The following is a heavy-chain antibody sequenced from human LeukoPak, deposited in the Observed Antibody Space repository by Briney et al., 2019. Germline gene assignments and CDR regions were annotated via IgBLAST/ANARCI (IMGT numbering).Heavy chain of an antibody. CDR3: ARNPEYFDSSGRPYSFDY. D-gene: IGHD3-22*01. CDR2: ISSSSSYK. V-gene: IGHV3-21*01. CDR1: GFTFSRYS. Sequence: GGSLRLSCAASGFTFSRYSMNWVRQAPGKGLEWVSSISSSSSYKYYADSVKGRFAISRDNAENSLYLQMNSLRAEDTAVYYCARNPEYFDSSGRPYSFDYWGQGTLVTVSS. J-gene: IGHJ4*02.